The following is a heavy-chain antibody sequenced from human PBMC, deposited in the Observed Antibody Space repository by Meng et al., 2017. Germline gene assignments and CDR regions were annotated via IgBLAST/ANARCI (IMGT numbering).Heavy chain of an antibody. D-gene: IGHD2-15*01. J-gene: IGHJ5*02. Sequence: QRQQWVYGLLKPPEPLSLTCAVYGGSFSGYYWSWIRQPPGKGLEWIGEINHSGSTNYNPSLKSRVTISVDTSKNQFSLKLSSVTAADTAVYYCARGYCSGGSCYSNWFDPWGQGTLVTVSS. CDR3: ARGYCSGGSCYSNWFDP. V-gene: IGHV4-34*01. CDR2: INHSGST. CDR1: GGSFSGYY.